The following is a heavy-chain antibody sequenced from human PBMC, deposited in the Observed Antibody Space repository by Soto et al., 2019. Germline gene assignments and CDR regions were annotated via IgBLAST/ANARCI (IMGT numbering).Heavy chain of an antibody. Sequence: GSLRLSCAASGCKFSNYAMSWVRQAPGKGLEWVSLISATGGGTYYADSVKGRFTISRDNSHNTLYLQVHSLTAEDTAVYYCAKDRRAGGNSAFYFDFWGQGAQVTVSS. D-gene: IGHD3-16*01. CDR3: AKDRRAGGNSAFYFDF. CDR2: ISATGGGT. J-gene: IGHJ4*02. CDR1: GCKFSNYA. V-gene: IGHV3-23*01.